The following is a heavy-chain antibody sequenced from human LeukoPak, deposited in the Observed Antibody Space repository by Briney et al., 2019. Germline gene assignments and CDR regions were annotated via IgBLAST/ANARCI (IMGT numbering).Heavy chain of an antibody. CDR1: GYTFSIYG. D-gene: IGHD6-19*01. J-gene: IGHJ3*02. CDR2: ISAYNGNT. CDR3: ARGIAVSGKGGRNAFDI. Sequence: ASVTVSCKASGYTFSIYGFSWVRQAPGQGLEWMGWISAYNGNTNYAQKFQGRVTMTTDTSTSTAHMELRSLRSDDTAVYYCARGIAVSGKGGRNAFDIWGQGTMVTVSS. V-gene: IGHV1-18*01.